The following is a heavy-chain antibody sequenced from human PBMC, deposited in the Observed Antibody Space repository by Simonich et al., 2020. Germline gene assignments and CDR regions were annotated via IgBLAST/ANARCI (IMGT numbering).Heavy chain of an antibody. CDR2: IYSGGST. CDR3: ARWTATGYYFDY. V-gene: IGHV3-53*01. D-gene: IGHD1-1*01. J-gene: IGHJ4*02. Sequence: EVQLVESGGGLIQPGGSLRLSCAASGFTVSSNYMSWVRQAPGQWLEWVSVIYSGGSTYYADSVKGRFTISRDNSKNTLYLQINSLRAEDTAVYYCARWTATGYYFDYWGQGTLVTVSS. CDR1: GFTVSSNY.